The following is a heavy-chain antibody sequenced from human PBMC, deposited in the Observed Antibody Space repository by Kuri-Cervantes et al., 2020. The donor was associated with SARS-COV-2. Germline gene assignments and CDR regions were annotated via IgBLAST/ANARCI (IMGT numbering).Heavy chain of an antibody. J-gene: IGHJ6*02. CDR2: IYYSGST. CDR1: GGSISSSSYY. CDR3: ARGGTYYYGSGSYYRYYYYGMDV. D-gene: IGHD3-10*01. V-gene: IGHV4-61*05. Sequence: SETLSLTCTVSGGSISSSSYYWGWIRQPPGKGLEWIGYIYYSGSTNYNPSLKSRVTISVDTSKNQFSLKLSSVTAADTAVYYCARGGTYYYGSGSYYRYYYYGMDVWGQGTTVTVSS.